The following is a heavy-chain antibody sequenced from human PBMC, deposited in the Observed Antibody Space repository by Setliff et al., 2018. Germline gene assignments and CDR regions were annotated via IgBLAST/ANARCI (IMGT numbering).Heavy chain of an antibody. D-gene: IGHD2-8*02. CDR3: TVYNTGSSKDHY. V-gene: IGHV4-34*01. CDR2: INHSGST. CDR1: GGSISSHY. J-gene: IGHJ4*02. Sequence: SETLSLTCTVSGGSISSHYWSWIRQPPGKGLEWIGEINHSGSTNYNPPLKSRVTIPVDTSKNQFSLKLSSVTAADTALYYCTVYNTGSSKDHYWGQGTPVTVSS.